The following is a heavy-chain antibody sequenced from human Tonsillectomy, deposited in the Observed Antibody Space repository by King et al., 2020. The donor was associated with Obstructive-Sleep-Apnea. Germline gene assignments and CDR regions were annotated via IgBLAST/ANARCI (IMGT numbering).Heavy chain of an antibody. CDR1: GFTFSDYY. CDR3: ARHTGALPTDFDY. V-gene: IGHV3-11*01. D-gene: IGHD1-14*01. CDR2: ISSSGSTI. Sequence: DQLVQSGGGLVKPVGSLRLSCAASGFTFSDYYMSWIRQAPGKGLEWASYISSSGSTIYYADSVKGRFTISRDNAKNSLYLQMNRLRAEDTAVYYCARHTGALPTDFDYWGQGTLVTVSS. J-gene: IGHJ4*02.